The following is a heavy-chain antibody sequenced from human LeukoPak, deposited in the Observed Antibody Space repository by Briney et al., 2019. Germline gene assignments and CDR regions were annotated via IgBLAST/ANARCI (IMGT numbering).Heavy chain of an antibody. J-gene: IGHJ3*02. CDR2: LSTSSSYI. Sequence: GGSLRLSCAAAGFTFSGSAMHWVRQAPGKGLEWVSSLSTSSSYIYYADSVKGRFTVSRDNARNSLELQMNSLRAEDTAVYYCARSRRDGDYLFNAFDIWGQGTMVTVSS. CDR1: GFTFSGSA. D-gene: IGHD4-17*01. V-gene: IGHV3-21*01. CDR3: ARSRRDGDYLFNAFDI.